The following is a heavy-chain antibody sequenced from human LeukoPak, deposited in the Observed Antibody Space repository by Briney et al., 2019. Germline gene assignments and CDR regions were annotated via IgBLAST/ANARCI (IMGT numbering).Heavy chain of an antibody. CDR3: ARDFLGESGAAGC. CDR2: ISPSGSST. Sequence: GGSLRLSCAASVFTFSSYTMNWVRQAPGKGPEWVSSISPSGSSTWNADSVRGRFTISRDNGKSSVYLQMNSLRGEDTAVYYCARDFLGESGAAGCWGQGTLVTVSS. D-gene: IGHD2-8*02. CDR1: VFTFSSYT. V-gene: IGHV3-21*01. J-gene: IGHJ4*02.